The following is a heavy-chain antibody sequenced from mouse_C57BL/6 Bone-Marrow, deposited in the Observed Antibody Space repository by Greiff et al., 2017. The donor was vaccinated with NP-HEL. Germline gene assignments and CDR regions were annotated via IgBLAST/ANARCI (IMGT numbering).Heavy chain of an antibody. CDR1: GYAFTNYL. D-gene: IGHD2-4*01. V-gene: IGHV1-54*01. Sequence: QVQLQQSGAELVRPGTSVKVSCKASGYAFTNYLIEWVKQRPGQGLEWIGVINPGSGGTNYNEKFKGKATLTADKSSSTAYMQLSSLTSEDSAVYFGARGVYYDYGWFAYWGQGTLVTVSA. J-gene: IGHJ3*01. CDR2: INPGSGGT. CDR3: ARGVYYDYGWFAY.